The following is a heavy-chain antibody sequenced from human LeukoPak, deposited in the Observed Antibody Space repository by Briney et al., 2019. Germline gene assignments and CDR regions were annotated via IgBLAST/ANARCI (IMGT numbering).Heavy chain of an antibody. CDR3: ASARPPSYGGRPFDAFDI. CDR1: GYSFTSYW. CDR2: IYPGDSDT. Sequence: GESLKISCKGSGYSFTSYWIGWVRQMPGKGLEWMGIIYPGDSDTRYSPSFQGQVTISADKSISTAYLQWSSLKASDTAMYYCASARPPSYGGRPFDAFDIWGQGTMVTVSS. D-gene: IGHD4-23*01. J-gene: IGHJ3*02. V-gene: IGHV5-51*01.